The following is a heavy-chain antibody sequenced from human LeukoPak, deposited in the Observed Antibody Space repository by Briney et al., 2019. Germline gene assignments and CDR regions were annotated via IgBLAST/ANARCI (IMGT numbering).Heavy chain of an antibody. J-gene: IGHJ4*02. CDR2: IKQDGSAN. Sequence: GGSLRLSCAASGFTFSNYWMSWVRQAPGKGLEWVANIKQDGSANNYVDSVKGRFTISRDSAKNSLFLQLNSLRAEDTAVYYCVMGGYWFDYWGQGTLVTVSS. CDR1: GFTFSNYW. D-gene: IGHD3-22*01. V-gene: IGHV3-7*01. CDR3: VMGGYWFDY.